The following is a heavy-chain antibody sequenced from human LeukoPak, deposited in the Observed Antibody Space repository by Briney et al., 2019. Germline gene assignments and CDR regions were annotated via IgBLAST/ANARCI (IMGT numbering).Heavy chain of an antibody. CDR3: ARDLRISGYYYISFDY. D-gene: IGHD3-22*01. CDR2: ISAYNGNT. V-gene: IGHV1-18*01. Sequence: ASVNVSCKASGYTFTSYGISWVRQAPGQGLEWMGWISAYNGNTNYAQKLQGRVTMTTDTSTSTAYMELRSLRSDDTAVYYCARDLRISGYYYISFDYGGQGTLVTVSS. J-gene: IGHJ4*02. CDR1: GYTFTSYG.